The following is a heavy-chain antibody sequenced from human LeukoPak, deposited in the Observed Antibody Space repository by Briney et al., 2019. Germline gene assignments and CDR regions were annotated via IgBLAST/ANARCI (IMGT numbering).Heavy chain of an antibody. J-gene: IGHJ6*03. CDR1: GGSISSYY. Sequence: PSETLSLTCTVSGGSISSYYWSWIRQPPGKGLEWIGYIYYSGSTNYNTSLKSRVTISVDTSKNQFSLKLSSVTAADTAVYYCARVQTYYDFWSGYTTTPYYYYYMDVWGKGTTATVSS. CDR2: IYYSGST. D-gene: IGHD3-3*01. V-gene: IGHV4-59*01. CDR3: ARVQTYYDFWSGYTTTPYYYYYMDV.